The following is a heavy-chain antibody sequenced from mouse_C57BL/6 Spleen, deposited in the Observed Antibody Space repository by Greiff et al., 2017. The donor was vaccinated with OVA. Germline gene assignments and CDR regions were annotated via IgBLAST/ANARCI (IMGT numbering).Heavy chain of an antibody. Sequence: QVHVKQSGPGLVAPSQSLSITCTVSGFSLTSYGVHWVRQPPGKGLEWLGVIWSDGSTTYNSAHKSRLSISKDNSKSQVYVKMNSLQTEDTAMYYCARHEGMDYWGQGTSVTVSS. J-gene: IGHJ4*01. CDR1: GFSLTSYG. V-gene: IGHV2-6-1*01. CDR2: IWSDGST. CDR3: ARHEGMDY.